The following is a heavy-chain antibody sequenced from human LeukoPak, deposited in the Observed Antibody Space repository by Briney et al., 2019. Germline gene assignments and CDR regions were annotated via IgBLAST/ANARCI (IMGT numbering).Heavy chain of an antibody. CDR3: ARRKGAYSYYYYYMDV. V-gene: IGHV4-39*01. CDR1: GGSISSSSYY. D-gene: IGHD4/OR15-4a*01. CDR2: IYYSGST. J-gene: IGHJ6*03. Sequence: SETLSLTCTVSGGSISSSSYYLGWIRQPPGKGLEWIGGIYYSGSTYYNPSLKSRVTISVDTSKNQFSLKLSSVTAADTAVYYCARRKGAYSYYYYYMDVWGKGTPVTVSS.